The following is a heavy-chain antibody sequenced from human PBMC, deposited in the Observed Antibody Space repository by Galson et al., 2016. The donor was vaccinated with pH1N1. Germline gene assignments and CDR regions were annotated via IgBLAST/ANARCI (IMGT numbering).Heavy chain of an antibody. D-gene: IGHD4-17*01. CDR2: INPSGGST. V-gene: IGHV1-46*01. CDR3: ARDGYGDCVGGDY. Sequence: SVKVSCKASGYTFTSHYMHWVRQAPGQGLEWMGLINPSGGSTSYAPKFQGRVTMTRDTSTSTVYMELTSLRSEDTALYFCARDGYGDCVGGDYWGQGTLVTVSS. CDR1: GYTFTSHY. J-gene: IGHJ4*02.